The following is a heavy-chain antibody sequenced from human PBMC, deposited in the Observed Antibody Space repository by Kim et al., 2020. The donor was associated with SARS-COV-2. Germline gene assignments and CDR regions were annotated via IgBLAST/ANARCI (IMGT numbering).Heavy chain of an antibody. CDR3: ARDNPTFDY. CDR2: GST. Sequence: GSTSYAQKFQGRVTMTRETSTSTVYMELSSLRSEDTAVYYCARDNPTFDYWGQGTLVTVSS. J-gene: IGHJ4*02. V-gene: IGHV1-46*01.